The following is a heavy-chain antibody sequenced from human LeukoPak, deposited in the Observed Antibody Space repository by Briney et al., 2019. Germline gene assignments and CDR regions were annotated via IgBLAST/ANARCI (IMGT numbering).Heavy chain of an antibody. J-gene: IGHJ4*02. CDR2: INPSGGSA. V-gene: IGHV1-46*01. CDR3: ARVFTPGRFDY. Sequence: ASVKVSCKASGYSFTSYYIHWVRQAPGQGLEWMGIINPSGGSASYAQKFQGRVTMTSDTSTSTVYMEVSSLRSEDTAVYYCARVFTPGRFDYWGQGNLVTVSS. CDR1: GYSFTSYY.